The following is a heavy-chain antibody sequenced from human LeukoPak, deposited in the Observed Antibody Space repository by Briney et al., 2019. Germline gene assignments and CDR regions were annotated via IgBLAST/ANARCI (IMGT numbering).Heavy chain of an antibody. J-gene: IGHJ4*02. V-gene: IGHV1-69*13. Sequence: SVKVSCKASGYTFTSYYMHWVRQAPGQGLEWMGGIIPIFGTANYAQKFQGRVTITADESTSTAYMELSSLRSEDTAVYYCAREPRNYYDSSPFDYWGQGTLVTVSS. CDR1: GYTFTSYY. CDR2: IIPIFGTA. D-gene: IGHD3-22*01. CDR3: AREPRNYYDSSPFDY.